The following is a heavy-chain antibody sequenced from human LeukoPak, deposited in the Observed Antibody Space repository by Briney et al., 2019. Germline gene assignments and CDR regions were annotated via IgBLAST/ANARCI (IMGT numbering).Heavy chain of an antibody. Sequence: GGSLRLSCAASGFAFGDYAMHWVRQAPGKGLEWVGGVNWNSAYVGYGDSMKGRVTVFRDNAQKSLYLEMNSLGPEDTAFYCAKDRAELGASRSYAFDIWGQGTMVTVSS. V-gene: IGHV3-9*01. CDR2: VNWNSAYV. D-gene: IGHD1-26*01. CDR3: AKDRAELGASRSYAFDI. J-gene: IGHJ3*02. CDR1: GFAFGDYA.